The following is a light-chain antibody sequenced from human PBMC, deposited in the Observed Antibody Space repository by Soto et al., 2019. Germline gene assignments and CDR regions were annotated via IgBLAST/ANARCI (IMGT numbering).Light chain of an antibody. J-gene: IGKJ1*01. CDR2: AAS. Sequence: DIKMTQSPSSLSASVGARVTITCRASQSISSYLNWYQQKPGKAPKLLIYAASSLQSGVPSRFSGSGSGTDFTLTISSLQPEDFATYYCQQSYSTPWTLGQGTKVDI. CDR3: QQSYSTPWT. V-gene: IGKV1-39*01. CDR1: QSISSY.